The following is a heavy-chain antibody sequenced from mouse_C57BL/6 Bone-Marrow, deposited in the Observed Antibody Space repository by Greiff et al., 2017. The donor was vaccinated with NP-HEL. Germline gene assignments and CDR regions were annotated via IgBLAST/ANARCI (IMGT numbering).Heavy chain of an antibody. CDR2: IYPSDSET. Sequence: VQLQQPGAELVRPGSSVKLSCKASGYTFTSYWMDWVKQRPGQGLEWIGNIYPSDSETHYNQKFKDKATLTVDKSSSTAYMQLSSLTSEDSAVYYCATYGNYLAWFAYWGQGTLVTVSA. CDR1: GYTFTSYW. J-gene: IGHJ3*01. D-gene: IGHD2-10*02. CDR3: ATYGNYLAWFAY. V-gene: IGHV1-61*01.